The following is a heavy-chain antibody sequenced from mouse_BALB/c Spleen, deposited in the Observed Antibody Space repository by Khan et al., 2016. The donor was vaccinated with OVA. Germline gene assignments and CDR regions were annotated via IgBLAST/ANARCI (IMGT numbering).Heavy chain of an antibody. CDR2: IWGDGNT. Sequence: QVQLKDSGPGLVAPSQSLSITCTVSGFSLISYGVSWVRQPPGKGLEWLGVIWGDGNTNFHSALRSRLSISKDNSKSQVFLKLNSLQTEDTATYYCAKDRGYYAVDYWGQGTSVTVSS. V-gene: IGHV2-3*01. J-gene: IGHJ4*01. CDR3: AKDRGYYAVDY. CDR1: GFSLISYG.